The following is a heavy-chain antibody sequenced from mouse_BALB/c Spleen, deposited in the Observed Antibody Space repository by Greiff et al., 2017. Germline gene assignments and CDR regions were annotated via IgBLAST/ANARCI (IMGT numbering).Heavy chain of an antibody. D-gene: IGHD1-2*01. CDR2: ISYDGSN. Sequence: DVKLQESGPGLVKPSQSLSLTCSVTGYSITSGYYWNWIRQFPGNKLEWMGYISYDGSNNYNPSLKNRNSITRDTSKNQFFLKLNSVTTEDTATYYCASSLLRFYYAMDYWGQGTSVTVSS. V-gene: IGHV3-6*02. J-gene: IGHJ4*01. CDR1: GYSITSGYY. CDR3: ASSLLRFYYAMDY.